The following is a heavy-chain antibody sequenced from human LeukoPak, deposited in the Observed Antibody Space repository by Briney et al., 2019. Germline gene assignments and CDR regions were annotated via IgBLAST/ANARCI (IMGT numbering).Heavy chain of an antibody. J-gene: IGHJ4*02. CDR3: AKDLGGTMIVVGIFDY. CDR1: GFTFSSYA. Sequence: PGGSLRLSCAASGFTFSSYAMSWVRQAPGKGLEWVSAILGSGGSTYYADSVKGRFTISRDNSKNTLHLQMDSLRAEDTAVYYCAKDLGGTMIVVGIFDYWGQGTLVTVSS. D-gene: IGHD3-22*01. CDR2: ILGSGGST. V-gene: IGHV3-23*01.